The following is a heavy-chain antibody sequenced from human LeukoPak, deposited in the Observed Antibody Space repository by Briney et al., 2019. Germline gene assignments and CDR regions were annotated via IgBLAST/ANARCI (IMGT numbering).Heavy chain of an antibody. CDR2: INHSGST. D-gene: IGHD3-10*01. CDR1: GGSFSGYY. CDR3: ARSGREYYYGSGSYYTRRYYYGMDV. Sequence: SETLSLTCAVYGGSFSGYYWSWIRQPPGKGLEWIGEINHSGSTNYNPSLKSRVTISADTSKNQFSLKLSSVTAADTAVYYCARSGREYYYGSGSYYTRRYYYGMDVWGQGTTVTVSS. V-gene: IGHV4-34*01. J-gene: IGHJ6*02.